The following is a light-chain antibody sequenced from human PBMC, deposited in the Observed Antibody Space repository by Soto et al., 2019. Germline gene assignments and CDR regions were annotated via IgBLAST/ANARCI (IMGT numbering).Light chain of an antibody. CDR2: DGT. V-gene: IGLV2-11*01. CDR3: CSFAGSYVV. J-gene: IGLJ2*01. Sequence: QSALTQPRSVSGSPGQSVTISCTGTSSDVGGYNYVSWYQQHPGKAPKLMIFDGTKRPSGVPDRFSGSKSGNTASLTISGLQAEDEADYYCCSFAGSYVVFGGGTKVTVL. CDR1: SSDVGGYNY.